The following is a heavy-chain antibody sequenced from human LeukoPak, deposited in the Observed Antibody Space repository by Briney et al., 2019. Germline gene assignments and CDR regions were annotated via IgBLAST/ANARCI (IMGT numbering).Heavy chain of an antibody. Sequence: GGSLRLSCAASGFTFTTYAMAWFRRAPGKGLEWVSGISGSGDNTDSRDSVKGRFTVSRDNADNTMFLQMNSVRDEDTAVYYCATKQWLAPPPDSWGQGTPVTVSS. V-gene: IGHV3-23*01. J-gene: IGHJ4*02. D-gene: IGHD6-19*01. CDR3: ATKQWLAPPPDS. CDR1: GFTFTTYA. CDR2: ISGSGDNT.